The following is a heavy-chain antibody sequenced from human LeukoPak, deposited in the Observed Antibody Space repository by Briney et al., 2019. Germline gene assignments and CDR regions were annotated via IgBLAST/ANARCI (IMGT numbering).Heavy chain of an antibody. CDR3: ARDYFESSAYQYDVFDI. D-gene: IGHD3-22*01. Sequence: ASVKVSCRASGYTFTNHGISWVRQAPGQGLEWMGWVSTYNARTNYAQKFQGRVTMTPDTSTSTAYMELRSLRSDDTAVFYCARDYFESSAYQYDVFDIWGQGTMVTVSS. V-gene: IGHV1-18*01. CDR2: VSTYNART. J-gene: IGHJ3*02. CDR1: GYTFTNHG.